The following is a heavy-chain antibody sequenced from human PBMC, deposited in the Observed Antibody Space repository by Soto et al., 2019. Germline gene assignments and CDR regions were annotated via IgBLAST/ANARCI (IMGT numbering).Heavy chain of an antibody. CDR1: GFTFSSYE. CDR3: ARDNRIYYYYGMDV. J-gene: IGHJ6*02. D-gene: IGHD2-15*01. CDR2: ISSSGSTI. V-gene: IGHV3-48*03. Sequence: PGGSLRLSCAASGFTFSSYEMNWVRQAPGKGLEWVSYISSSGSTIYYADSVKGRFTISRDNAKNSLYLQMNSLRAEDTAVYYCARDNRIYYYYGMDVWGQGTTVTVSS.